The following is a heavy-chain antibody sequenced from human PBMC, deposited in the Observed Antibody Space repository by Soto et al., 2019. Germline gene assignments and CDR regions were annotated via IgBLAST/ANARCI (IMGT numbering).Heavy chain of an antibody. J-gene: IGHJ4*02. CDR3: ARDGTLYDSRSYYYLY. CDR2: ITPMFGTP. D-gene: IGHD3-22*01. CDR1: GGTFSSHT. V-gene: IGHV1-69*01. Sequence: QVQLVQSGAEVKKPGSSVKVSCKASGGTFSSHTITWVRQAPGQGLEWMGGITPMFGTPNYAQECRGRVTITADEPSSTAYMELSSLRSEDTAMYFCARDGTLYDSRSYYYLYWGQGTLVTVSS.